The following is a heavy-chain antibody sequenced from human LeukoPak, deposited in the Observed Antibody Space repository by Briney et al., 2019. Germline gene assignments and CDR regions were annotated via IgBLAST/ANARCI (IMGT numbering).Heavy chain of an antibody. V-gene: IGHV3-30*18. CDR3: AKDLSLFDY. J-gene: IGHJ4*02. Sequence: GGSLRLSCAASGFTFSNYGMHWVRQAPGKGLEWVAVISYDGSNKYYADSVKGRFTISRDNSKNTLYLQMNSLRAEDTAVYYCAKDLSLFDYWGQGTLVTVSS. CDR2: ISYDGSNK. CDR1: GFTFSNYG.